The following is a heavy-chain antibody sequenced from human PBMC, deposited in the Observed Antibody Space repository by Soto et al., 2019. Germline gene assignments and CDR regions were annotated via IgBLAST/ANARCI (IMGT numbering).Heavy chain of an antibody. Sequence: PGESLKISCKGSGYSFTSYWIGWVRQMPGKGLEWMGIIYPGDSDTRYSPSFQAQVTISADKSISTAYLQWSSLKALDTAMYYCARRPSTTWARWFDPWVQGTLVTVSS. J-gene: IGHJ5*02. CDR3: ARRPSTTWARWFDP. V-gene: IGHV5-51*03. CDR1: GYSFTSYW. CDR2: IYPGDSDT. D-gene: IGHD4-4*01.